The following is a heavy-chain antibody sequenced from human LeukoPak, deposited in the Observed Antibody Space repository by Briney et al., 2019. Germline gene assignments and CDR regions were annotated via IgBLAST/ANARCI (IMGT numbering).Heavy chain of an antibody. V-gene: IGHV3-33*01. Sequence: PGGSLRLSCAASGFTFSSYGMHWVRQAPGKGLEWVAVIWYDGSNKYYADSVKGRFTISRDNSKNTLYLQMNSLRAGDTAVYYCARDTGSKPRDWDQGTLVTVSS. D-gene: IGHD2-8*02. CDR1: GFTFSSYG. CDR3: ARDTGSKPRD. CDR2: IWYDGSNK. J-gene: IGHJ4*02.